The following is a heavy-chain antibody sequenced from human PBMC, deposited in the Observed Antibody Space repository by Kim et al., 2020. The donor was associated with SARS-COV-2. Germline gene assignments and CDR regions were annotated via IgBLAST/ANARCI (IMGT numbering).Heavy chain of an antibody. CDR3: AIPPRVLWFGELFPYYFDY. CDR1: GFTFSSYA. CDR2: ISGSGGST. Sequence: GGSLRLSCAASGFTFSSYAMSWVRQAPGKGLEWVSAISGSGGSTYYADSVKGRFTISRDNSKNTLYLQMNSLRGEDTAVYYCAIPPRVLWFGELFPYYFDYWGQGTLVTVSS. D-gene: IGHD3-10*01. J-gene: IGHJ4*02. V-gene: IGHV3-23*01.